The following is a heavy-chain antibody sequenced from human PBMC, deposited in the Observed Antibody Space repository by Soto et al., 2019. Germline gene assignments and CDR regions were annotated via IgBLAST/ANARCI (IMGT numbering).Heavy chain of an antibody. V-gene: IGHV1-69*06. J-gene: IGHJ5*02. CDR3: ARYSTVTTHLINWFDP. CDR2: IIAIFGTA. Sequence: SVKVSCKASGGTFSSYAISWVRQAPGEGLEWMGGIIAIFGTANYAQQSQGRVTSTANKSTSTAYMVLSSLRAENTAVYYWARYSTVTTHLINWFDPWGQGTLVTVSS. CDR1: GGTFSSYA. D-gene: IGHD4-17*01.